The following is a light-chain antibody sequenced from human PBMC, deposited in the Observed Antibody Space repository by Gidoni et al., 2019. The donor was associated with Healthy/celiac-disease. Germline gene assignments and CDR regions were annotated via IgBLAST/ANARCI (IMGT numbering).Light chain of an antibody. Sequence: AIQMTQSPSSLSASVGDRVTITCRTSQGIRNDLGWYQQKPGKAPKLLIYAASSLQSGVPSRFNGSGSGTDFTLTISSLQPEDFATYYCLQDYNYPLTFGGGTKVEIK. V-gene: IGKV1-6*01. CDR1: QGIRND. J-gene: IGKJ4*01. CDR2: AAS. CDR3: LQDYNYPLT.